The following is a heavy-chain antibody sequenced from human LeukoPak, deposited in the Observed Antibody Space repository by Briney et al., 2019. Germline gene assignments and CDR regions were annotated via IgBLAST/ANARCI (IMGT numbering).Heavy chain of an antibody. CDR3: ARVIAARRDAFDI. V-gene: IGHV1-2*02. J-gene: IGHJ3*02. D-gene: IGHD6-6*01. CDR1: GYTFTSYG. CDR2: INPNSGGT. Sequence: GASVKVSCKASGYTFTSYGISWVRQAPGQGLEWMGWINPNSGGTNYAQKFQGRVTMTRDTSISTAYMELSRLRSDDTAVYYCARVIAARRDAFDIWGQGTMVTVSS.